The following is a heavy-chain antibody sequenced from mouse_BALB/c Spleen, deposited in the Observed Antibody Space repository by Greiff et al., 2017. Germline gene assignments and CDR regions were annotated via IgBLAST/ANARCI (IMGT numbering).Heavy chain of an antibody. CDR2: IDPENGDT. J-gene: IGHJ4*01. CDR1: GFTIKDYY. D-gene: IGHD2-1*01. V-gene: IGHV14-4*02. CDR3: DRDDYGNAMDY. Sequence: EVQLQESGAELVRSGASVKLSCTASGFTIKDYYMHWVKQRPEQGLEWIGWIDPENGDTEYAPKFQGKATMTADTSTNTAYLQLSSLTSEDTAVYYCDRDDYGNAMDYWGQGTSVTVSS.